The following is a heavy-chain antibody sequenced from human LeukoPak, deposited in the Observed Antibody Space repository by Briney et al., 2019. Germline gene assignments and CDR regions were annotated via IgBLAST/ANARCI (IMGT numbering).Heavy chain of an antibody. V-gene: IGHV4-59*08. CDR2: IYYSGST. CDR1: GGSISSYY. Sequence: PSETLPLTCTVSGGSISSYYWSWIRQPPGKGLEWIGYIYYSGSTNYNPSLKSRVTISVDTSKNQFSLNLSSVTAADTAVYYCARVLVMNYFDSWGQGTLVTVSS. CDR3: ARVLVMNYFDS. J-gene: IGHJ4*02. D-gene: IGHD3-3*02.